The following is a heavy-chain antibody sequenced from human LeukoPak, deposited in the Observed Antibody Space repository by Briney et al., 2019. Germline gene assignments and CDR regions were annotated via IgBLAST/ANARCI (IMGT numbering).Heavy chain of an antibody. V-gene: IGHV4-59*01. Sequence: SETLSLTCTISGGSISNYYWSWIRQPPGKGLEWIGYNYYGWSTNYNPSLKSRVTISVDTSKNQFSLKLTSVTAADTAVYYCARDRYGSEHFDYWGQGTPVTVSS. D-gene: IGHD3-10*01. CDR3: ARDRYGSEHFDY. CDR2: NYYGWST. CDR1: GGSISNYY. J-gene: IGHJ4*02.